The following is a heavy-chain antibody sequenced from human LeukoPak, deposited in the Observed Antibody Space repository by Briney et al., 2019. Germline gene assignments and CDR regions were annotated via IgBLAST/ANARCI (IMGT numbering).Heavy chain of an antibody. CDR3: ARYYDFWSGYYHGMDV. Sequence: ASVKVSCKASGYTFTSYGISWVRQAPGQGLEWMGWISAYNGNTNYAQKLQGRVPMTTDTSTSTAYMELRSLRSDDTAVYYCARYYDFWSGYYHGMDVWGQGTTVTVSS. D-gene: IGHD3-3*01. CDR2: ISAYNGNT. J-gene: IGHJ6*02. CDR1: GYTFTSYG. V-gene: IGHV1-18*01.